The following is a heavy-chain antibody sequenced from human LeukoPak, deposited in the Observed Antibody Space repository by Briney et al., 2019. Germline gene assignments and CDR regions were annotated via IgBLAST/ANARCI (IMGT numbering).Heavy chain of an antibody. V-gene: IGHV3-21*01. J-gene: IGHJ6*02. CDR1: GFTFTSYS. D-gene: IGHD2-2*01. CDR3: ANGHQPRPRPALYYGMDV. CDR2: ISSGSSYI. Sequence: GGSLRLSCAASGFTFTSYSMNWVRQAPGKGLEWVSSISSGSSYIYYADSVKGRFTISRDNSKNTLYLQMNSLRAEDTAVYYCANGHQPRPRPALYYGMDVWGQGTTVTVSS.